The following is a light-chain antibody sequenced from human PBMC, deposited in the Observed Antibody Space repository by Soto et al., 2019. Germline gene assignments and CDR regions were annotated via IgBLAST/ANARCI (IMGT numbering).Light chain of an antibody. V-gene: IGKV1-39*01. CDR2: GVF. CDR1: QSISTY. CDR3: QQSYSTPPT. Sequence: DIQMTQSPSSLSASVVDRVTITCRTSQSISTYLNWYQQKPGKAPKLLIYGVFSLESGVPPRFSGGGSGTDFSLTISSLPPEDFAVYYCQQSYSTPPTFGQGTKVEIK. J-gene: IGKJ2*01.